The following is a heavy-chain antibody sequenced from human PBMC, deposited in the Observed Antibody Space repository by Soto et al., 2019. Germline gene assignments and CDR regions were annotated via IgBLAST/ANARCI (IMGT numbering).Heavy chain of an antibody. CDR3: ARVRRVRYYYYGMDV. Sequence: GGSLRLSCAASGFTFSSYSMNWVRQAPGKGLEWVSYISSRSSTIYYADSVKGRFTISRDNAKNSLYLQMNSLRDEDTAVYYCARVRRVRYYYYGMDVWGQGTTVTVSS. J-gene: IGHJ6*02. CDR1: GFTFSSYS. V-gene: IGHV3-48*02. CDR2: ISSRSSTI.